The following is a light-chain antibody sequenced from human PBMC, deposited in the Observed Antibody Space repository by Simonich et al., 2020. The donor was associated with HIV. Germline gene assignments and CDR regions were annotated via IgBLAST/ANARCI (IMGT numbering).Light chain of an antibody. CDR3: QQYYSYPPT. V-gene: IGKV1-8*01. CDR1: QDISSY. CDR2: AAS. Sequence: AIRMTQSPSSLSASTGDRVTITCRARQDISSYLACYQQKPGKAPKLLIYAASTWQRAVPSRFSGSGSGTDFTLTISCLQSEDFATYYCQQYYSYPPTFGGGTKVEIK. J-gene: IGKJ4*01.